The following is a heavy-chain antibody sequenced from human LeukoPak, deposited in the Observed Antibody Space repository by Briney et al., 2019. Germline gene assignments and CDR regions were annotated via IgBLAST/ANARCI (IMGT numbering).Heavy chain of an antibody. Sequence: GGSLRLSCAASGFTVSSNYMSWVRQAPGKGLEWVSVIYSGGSTYYADSVKGRFTISRDNSKNTLYLQMNSLRAEDTAVYYCARVRTLGRDGYYRGNYMDVWGKGTTVTISS. CDR2: IYSGGST. CDR1: GFTVSSNY. J-gene: IGHJ6*03. CDR3: ARVRTLGRDGYYRGNYMDV. V-gene: IGHV3-53*01. D-gene: IGHD5-24*01.